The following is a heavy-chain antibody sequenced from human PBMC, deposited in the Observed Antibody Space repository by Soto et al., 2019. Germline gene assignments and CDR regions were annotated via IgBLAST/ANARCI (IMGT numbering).Heavy chain of an antibody. CDR3: AREYCTNGVCHPIDY. J-gene: IGHJ4*02. Sequence: ASVKVSCKASGYTFTSYYMHWVLQAPGQGLEWMGIINPSGGSTSYAQKFQGRVTMTRDTSTSTVYMELSSLRSEDTAVYYCAREYCTNGVCHPIDYWGQGTLVTVSS. D-gene: IGHD2-8*01. CDR1: GYTFTSYY. CDR2: INPSGGST. V-gene: IGHV1-46*01.